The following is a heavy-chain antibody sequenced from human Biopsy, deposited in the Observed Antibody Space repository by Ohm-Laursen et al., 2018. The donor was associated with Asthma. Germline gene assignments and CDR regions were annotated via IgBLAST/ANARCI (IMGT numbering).Heavy chain of an antibody. J-gene: IGHJ6*02. D-gene: IGHD5-12*01. Sequence: SVKVSCKASGDSFSNYATSWVRQAPGQGLERMGGLIPVLGTPDHAQMFEGRVTITADESTSTAYMELSSLSSEDTAVYYCARGYSGSDRIVYYYSGLEVWGQGTTVTVSS. CDR3: ARGYSGSDRIVYYYSGLEV. CDR1: GDSFSNYA. CDR2: LIPVLGTP. V-gene: IGHV1-69*13.